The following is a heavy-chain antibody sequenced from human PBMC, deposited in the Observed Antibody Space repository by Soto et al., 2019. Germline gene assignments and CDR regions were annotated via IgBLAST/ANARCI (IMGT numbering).Heavy chain of an antibody. CDR1: GGSISSYY. CDR3: ARNYGDYAVDY. J-gene: IGHJ4*02. V-gene: IGHV4-59*01. CDR2: IYYSGST. D-gene: IGHD4-17*01. Sequence: SETLSLTCTVSGGSISSYYWSWIRQPPGKGLEWIGYIYYSGSTNYNPSLKSRVTISVDTSKNQFSLKLSSVTAADTAVYYCARNYGDYAVDYWGQGTLVTVPQ.